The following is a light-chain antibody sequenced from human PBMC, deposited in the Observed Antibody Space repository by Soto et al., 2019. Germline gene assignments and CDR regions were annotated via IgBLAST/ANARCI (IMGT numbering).Light chain of an antibody. CDR3: QQYHNSPLT. CDR2: GAS. CDR1: QSVSSN. Sequence: EIVMTQSPATLSVSPGERATLSCRASQSVSSNLAWYQQKPGQAPRLLIYGASTRATGIPARFSRSGSGTAFTLTLSSLHSEDFAVYYRQQYHNSPLTFGQGTKLEIK. J-gene: IGKJ2*01. V-gene: IGKV3-15*01.